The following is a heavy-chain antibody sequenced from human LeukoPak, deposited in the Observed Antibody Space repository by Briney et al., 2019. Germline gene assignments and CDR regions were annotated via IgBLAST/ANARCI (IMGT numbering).Heavy chain of an antibody. Sequence: AAVKVSCKASGYTFTGYYIHCVPQAPGQGREWMGWINPNTGGTNYAQKFQGRVTMTRDTSISTANMELSRLRSDDTAVYFCATSIGDYYDSSALDYWGQGTLVTVSS. CDR2: INPNTGGT. J-gene: IGHJ4*02. CDR1: GYTFTGYY. V-gene: IGHV1-2*02. D-gene: IGHD3-22*01. CDR3: ATSIGDYYDSSALDY.